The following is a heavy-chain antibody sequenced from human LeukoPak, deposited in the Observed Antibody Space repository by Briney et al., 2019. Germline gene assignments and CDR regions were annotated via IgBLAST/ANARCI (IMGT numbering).Heavy chain of an antibody. Sequence: ASVKVSCKASGYTFTGYYMHWVRQAPGQGLEWMGWINPNSGGTNYAQKFQGRVTMTRDTSISTAYMELSRLRSDDTAVYYCARVRGQKGIPCYYYYYMDVWGKGTTVTVSS. D-gene: IGHD3-10*01. J-gene: IGHJ6*03. CDR3: ARVRGQKGIPCYYYYYMDV. V-gene: IGHV1-2*02. CDR2: INPNSGGT. CDR1: GYTFTGYY.